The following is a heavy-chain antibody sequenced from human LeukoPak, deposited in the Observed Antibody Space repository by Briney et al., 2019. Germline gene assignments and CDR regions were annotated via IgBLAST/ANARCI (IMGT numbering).Heavy chain of an antibody. D-gene: IGHD5-18*01. J-gene: IGHJ4*02. V-gene: IGHV4-39*01. CDR3: VSPRGFSYGYFDY. CDR1: GGSVSSGTYY. Sequence: SETLSLTCTISGGSVSSGTYYWSWIRQPPGKGLEWIGSIYYSKNTYYNPSLKSRVTISADTSKNQFSLTLGSVSATDTAVYYCVSPRGFSYGYFDYWGQGTLVTVSS. CDR2: IYYSKNT.